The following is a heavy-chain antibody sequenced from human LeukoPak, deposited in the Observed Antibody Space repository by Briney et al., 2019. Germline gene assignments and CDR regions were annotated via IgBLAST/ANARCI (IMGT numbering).Heavy chain of an antibody. CDR1: GFTLNSYV. V-gene: IGHV3-33*01. Sequence: GGSPRLSCAEPGFTLNSYVMYWVRQALGKGLEWVANMWYDESSKYYADSLKGRFTISRDNSKNTLYLQMNSLSDENTAVCYISRGLAVTGTGDPFDIWGQGTMVTVSS. CDR2: MWYDESSK. CDR3: SRGLAVTGTGDPFDI. J-gene: IGHJ3*02. D-gene: IGHD6-19*01.